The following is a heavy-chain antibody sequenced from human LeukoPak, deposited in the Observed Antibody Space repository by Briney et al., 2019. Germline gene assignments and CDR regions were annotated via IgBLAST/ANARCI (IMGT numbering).Heavy chain of an antibody. CDR1: GFTFSSYW. CDR2: IKQDGSEK. D-gene: IGHD5-18*01. J-gene: IGHJ6*02. Sequence: GGSLRLSCAASGFTFSSYWMSWVRQAPGKGLEWVANIKQDGSEKYYVDSVKGRFTISRDNAKNSLYLQMNSLRAEDTAVYYCARDHTAIYYGMDVWGQGTTATVSS. V-gene: IGHV3-7*01. CDR3: ARDHTAIYYGMDV.